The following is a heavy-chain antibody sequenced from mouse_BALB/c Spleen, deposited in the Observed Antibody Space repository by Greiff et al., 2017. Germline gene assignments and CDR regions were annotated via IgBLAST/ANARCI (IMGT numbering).Heavy chain of an antibody. Sequence: VQLQQSGAELVKPGASVKMSCKASGYTFTSYWMHWVKQRPGQGLEWIGYINPSTGYTEYNQKFKDKATLTADKSSSTAYMQLSSLTSEDSAVYYCARDGNYWAFDVWGAGTTVTVSS. CDR2: INPSTGYT. CDR1: GYTFTSYW. V-gene: IGHV1-7*01. D-gene: IGHD2-1*01. J-gene: IGHJ1*01. CDR3: ARDGNYWAFDV.